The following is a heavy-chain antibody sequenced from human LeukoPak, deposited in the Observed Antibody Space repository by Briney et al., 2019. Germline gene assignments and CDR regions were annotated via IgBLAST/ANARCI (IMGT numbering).Heavy chain of an antibody. Sequence: PGGSLRLSCATSGFTFDDFTLHWVRQPPGKGLEWVSLIGRRGDPKYYANSLEGRFTISIDNRRRYVFLQMNSLRPDDTAFYYCIKEGRGYKYGLRDWGQGTLVTVSS. CDR1: GFTFDDFT. CDR2: IGRRGDPK. CDR3: IKEGRGYKYGLRD. V-gene: IGHV3-43*01. D-gene: IGHD5-18*01. J-gene: IGHJ4*02.